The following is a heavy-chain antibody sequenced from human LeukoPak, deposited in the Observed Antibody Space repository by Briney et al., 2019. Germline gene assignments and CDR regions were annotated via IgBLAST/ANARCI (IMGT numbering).Heavy chain of an antibody. CDR3: ARDRIAVAGNDY. CDR2: ISSSSSYI. CDR1: GFTFSSYS. Sequence: GGSLRLSCAASGFTFSSYSMNWVRQAPGKGLEWVSSISSSSSYIYYADSVKGRFTISRDNAKNSLYLQMNSLGAEDTAVYYCARDRIAVAGNDYWGQGTLVTVSS. V-gene: IGHV3-21*01. D-gene: IGHD6-19*01. J-gene: IGHJ4*02.